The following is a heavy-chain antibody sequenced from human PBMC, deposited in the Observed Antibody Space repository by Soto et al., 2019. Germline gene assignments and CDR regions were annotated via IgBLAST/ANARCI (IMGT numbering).Heavy chain of an antibody. CDR3: AKGKWLYPAEYFQH. D-gene: IGHD3-22*01. V-gene: IGHV3-23*01. J-gene: IGHJ1*01. Sequence: AGGSLRLSCAASGFTFSSYAMSWVRQAPGKGLEWVSAISGSGGSTYYADSVKGRFTISRDNSKNTLYLQMNSLRAEDTAVYYCAKGKWLYPAEYFQHWGQGTLVTVSS. CDR2: ISGSGGST. CDR1: GFTFSSYA.